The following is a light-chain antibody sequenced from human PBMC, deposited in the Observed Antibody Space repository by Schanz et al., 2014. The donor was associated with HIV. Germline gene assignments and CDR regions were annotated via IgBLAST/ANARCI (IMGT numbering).Light chain of an antibody. CDR1: QSVLYSSNDEHY. J-gene: IGKJ4*01. CDR3: QQYYTTPLT. CDR2: WAS. V-gene: IGKV4-1*01. Sequence: DIVMTQSPDSLAVSLGERATINCKSSQSVLYSSNDEHYLAWYQQKPGQPPKLLIYWASTRESGVSDRFTGSGSGTNFTLTISSLQAEDVAVYFCQQYYTTPLTFGGGTKVGI.